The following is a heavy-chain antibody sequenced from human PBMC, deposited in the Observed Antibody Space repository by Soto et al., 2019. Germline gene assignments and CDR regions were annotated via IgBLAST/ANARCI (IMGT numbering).Heavy chain of an antibody. CDR1: GYTFTRYN. V-gene: IGHV1-46*01. Sequence: GPSVKVSCKASGYTFTRYNVHWVRQAPGQGLEWVAIINPSGGTTYYVQKFEGRVTLTTDTSTSTVYMELSSLRSDDTAVYYCARVRGGGSEYFFDYWGQGTLVTVSS. CDR2: INPSGGTT. D-gene: IGHD2-15*01. CDR3: ARVRGGGSEYFFDY. J-gene: IGHJ4*02.